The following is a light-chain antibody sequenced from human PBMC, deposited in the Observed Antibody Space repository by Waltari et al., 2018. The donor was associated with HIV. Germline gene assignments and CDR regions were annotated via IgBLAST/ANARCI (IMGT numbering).Light chain of an antibody. Sequence: SYELTQPPSVSVSPGQTASITCSGDKLGDKYACWYQQKPGQSPVLVIYQDSKRPSGIPGRFSGSNSGNTATLTISGTQAMDEADYYCQAWDSSTYVFETGTKVTVL. CDR3: QAWDSSTYV. CDR2: QDS. CDR1: KLGDKY. V-gene: IGLV3-1*01. J-gene: IGLJ1*01.